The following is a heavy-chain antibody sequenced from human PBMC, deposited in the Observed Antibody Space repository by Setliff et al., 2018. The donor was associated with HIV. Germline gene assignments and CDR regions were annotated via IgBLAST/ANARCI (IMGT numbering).Heavy chain of an antibody. J-gene: IGHJ3*01. D-gene: IGHD3-16*01. V-gene: IGHV1-8*01. CDR2: VSPSIGNS. CDR3: ARRGEERNMITGSLDV. Sequence: GASVTVSCKASGYSFTKYEINWVRQAPGQGLEWLGWVSPSIGNSDFAQKFKGRISLTTDTSIRKAYMELRGLKSDDTAVYFCARRGEERNMITGSLDVWGQGSLVTVSS. CDR1: GYSFTKYE.